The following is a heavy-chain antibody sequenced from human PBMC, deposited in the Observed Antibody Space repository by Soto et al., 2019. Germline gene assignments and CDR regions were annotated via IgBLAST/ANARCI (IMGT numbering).Heavy chain of an antibody. CDR3: ASPRFSSDGTTPIDH. J-gene: IGHJ4*02. CDR1: GFTFSSYA. V-gene: IGHV3-30-3*01. CDR2: ISYDGSNK. Sequence: QVQLVESGGGVVQPGRSLRLSCAASGFTFSSYAMHWVRQAPGKGLEWVAVISYDGSNKYYADSVKGRFTISRDNCKNMLDLQINRHRAEDTAVYYCASPRFSSDGTTPIDHWGQGTLVTVYS. D-gene: IGHD1-1*01.